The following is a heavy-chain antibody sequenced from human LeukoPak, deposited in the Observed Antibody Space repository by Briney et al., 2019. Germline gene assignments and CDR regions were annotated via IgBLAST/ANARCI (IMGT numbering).Heavy chain of an antibody. CDR1: GFTFTNYW. V-gene: IGHV3-7*01. CDR2: IKQDRSEK. D-gene: IGHD1-1*01. Sequence: PGGSLRLSCAASGFTFTNYWMSWVRQAPGKGLELVANIKQDRSEKYYVDSVKGRFTISRDNAKNSLYLQMNSLRAEDTAVYYCAKDGHYKWNDGEPHLDYWGQGTLVTVSS. J-gene: IGHJ4*02. CDR3: AKDGHYKWNDGEPHLDY.